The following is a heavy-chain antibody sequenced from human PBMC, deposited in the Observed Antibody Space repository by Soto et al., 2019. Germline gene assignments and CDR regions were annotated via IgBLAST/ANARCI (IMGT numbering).Heavy chain of an antibody. CDR1: GYSFTSYW. J-gene: IGHJ5*02. Sequence: HGESLKISCKGSGYSFTSYWIGWVRQMPGKGLEWMGIIYPGDSDTRYSPSFQGQVTISADKSISTAYLQWSSLKASDTAMYYCARGAITDYVWGSYRYGWFDPWGQGALVTVYS. CDR3: ARGAITDYVWGSYRYGWFDP. V-gene: IGHV5-51*01. D-gene: IGHD3-16*02. CDR2: IYPGDSDT.